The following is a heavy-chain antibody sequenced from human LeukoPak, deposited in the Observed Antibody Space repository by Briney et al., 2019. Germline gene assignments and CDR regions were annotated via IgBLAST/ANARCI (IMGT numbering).Heavy chain of an antibody. CDR1: GSSISNYY. V-gene: IGHV4-4*07. CDR2: IYTSGGT. J-gene: IGHJ4*02. Sequence: SETLSLTCTVSGSSISNYYWTWIRQPAGKGLEWIGRIYTSGGTNYNPSLKTRVTMSVDTSKNQVSLKLSAVTAADTAMYYCARAAEYSSGWYLFDYWGQGILVTVSA. D-gene: IGHD6-19*01. CDR3: ARAAEYSSGWYLFDY.